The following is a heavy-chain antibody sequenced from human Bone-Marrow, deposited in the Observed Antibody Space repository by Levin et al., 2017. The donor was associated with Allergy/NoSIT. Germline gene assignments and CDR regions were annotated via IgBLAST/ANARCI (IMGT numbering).Heavy chain of an antibody. Sequence: SETLSLTCSVSGGSISSGRYYFTWVRQSAGKGLEWIGRIYTTGSTNYNPSLESRVTISRDTFKKEVYLTLSSVTAAYTAVYYCAIDRLASLYYYSMDVWGSGTTFIVSS. CDR3: AIDRLASLYYYSMDV. CDR1: GGSISSGRYY. CDR2: IYTTGST. V-gene: IGHV4-61*02. J-gene: IGHJ6*03.